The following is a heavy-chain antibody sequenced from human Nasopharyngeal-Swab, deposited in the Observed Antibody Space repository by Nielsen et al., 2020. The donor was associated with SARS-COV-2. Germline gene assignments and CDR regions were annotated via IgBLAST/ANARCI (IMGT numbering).Heavy chain of an antibody. Sequence: ASVKVSCKASGYTFTSYYMHWVRQAPGQGLEWMGIINPSGGSTSYAQKFQGRVTMTRDTSTSTVYMELSGLRSEDTAVYYCARDPYCSSTSCYPRVYYYYMDVWGKGTTVTVSS. CDR2: INPSGGST. V-gene: IGHV1-46*01. J-gene: IGHJ6*03. CDR3: ARDPYCSSTSCYPRVYYYYMDV. D-gene: IGHD2-2*01. CDR1: GYTFTSYY.